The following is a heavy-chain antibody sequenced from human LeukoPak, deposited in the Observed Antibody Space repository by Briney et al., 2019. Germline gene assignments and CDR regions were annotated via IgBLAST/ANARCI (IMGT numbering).Heavy chain of an antibody. CDR2: IYSDGGAT. D-gene: IGHD3-16*01. V-gene: IGHV3-74*01. J-gene: IGHJ3*02. CDR3: VRETFIEIAGSHAFDI. CDR1: GFTFSTYA. Sequence: PGGSLRLSCSASGFTFSTYAMHWGRHAPGEGVVWGSRIYSDGGATDYADSVNGRFTIPRDNAKNMLYLQMSSLSAEDTAVYYCVRETFIEIAGSHAFDIWGQGTMVTVSS.